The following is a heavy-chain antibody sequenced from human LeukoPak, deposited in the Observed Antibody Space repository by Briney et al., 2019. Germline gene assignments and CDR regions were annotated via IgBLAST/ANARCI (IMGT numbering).Heavy chain of an antibody. Sequence: PSVTLSLTCAVSGDSMTNYYWSWIRQPAGQGLEWIGHIYVSGRTNYNPSFKSRVSMSIDTSKKQFSLNLTSVSAADTAVYFCARDRWELTPAKGWFDSWGQGTLVTVSS. J-gene: IGHJ5*01. V-gene: IGHV4-4*07. CDR3: ARDRWELTPAKGWFDS. CDR2: IYVSGRT. CDR1: GDSMTNYY. D-gene: IGHD1-26*01.